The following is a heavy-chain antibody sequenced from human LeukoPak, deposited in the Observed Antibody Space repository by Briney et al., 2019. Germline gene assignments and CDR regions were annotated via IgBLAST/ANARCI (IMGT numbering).Heavy chain of an antibody. Sequence: SETLSLTCTVSGGSISSSSYYWGWIRQPPGKGLEWIGSIYYSGSTYYNPSLKSRVTISVDTSENQFSLKLSSVTAADTAVYYCGGLLPYYFDYWGQGTLVTVSS. D-gene: IGHD3-22*01. V-gene: IGHV4-39*07. CDR1: GGSISSSSYY. J-gene: IGHJ4*02. CDR3: GGLLPYYFDY. CDR2: IYYSGST.